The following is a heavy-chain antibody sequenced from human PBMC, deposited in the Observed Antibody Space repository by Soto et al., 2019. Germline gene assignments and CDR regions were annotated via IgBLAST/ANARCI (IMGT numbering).Heavy chain of an antibody. J-gene: IGHJ3*02. Sequence: EVQLVESGGGLVQPGGSLRLSCVASGFTFSKYWMHWVRQAPGKGLVWVSRINNEGSSTSYADSVKGRFTISRDNAKNTLYLQMNSLRAEDTAVYYCARCSGGSCYSYAFDIWGRGTMVTVSS. CDR1: GFTFSKYW. CDR2: INNEGSST. D-gene: IGHD2-15*01. V-gene: IGHV3-74*01. CDR3: ARCSGGSCYSYAFDI.